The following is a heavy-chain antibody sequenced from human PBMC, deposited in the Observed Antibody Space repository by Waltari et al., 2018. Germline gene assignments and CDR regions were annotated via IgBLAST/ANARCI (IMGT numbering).Heavy chain of an antibody. CDR2: IQRGGYT. Sequence: EVQLVESGGGLVQPGGSLRLSCAASGFSVSNNYMSWVRQGPGKGLEWVSLIQRGGYTDYADSVKVRFTISRDNSNNTLYLQMKSLRAEDTAVYYCARVGYYYDSSGYSEAFHFHQWGQGTLVTVSS. V-gene: IGHV3-66*01. D-gene: IGHD3-22*01. CDR3: ARVGYYYDSSGYSEAFHFHQ. J-gene: IGHJ1*01. CDR1: GFSVSNNY.